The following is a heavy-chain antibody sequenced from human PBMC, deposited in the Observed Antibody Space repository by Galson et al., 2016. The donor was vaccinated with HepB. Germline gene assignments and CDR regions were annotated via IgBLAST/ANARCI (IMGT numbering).Heavy chain of an antibody. Sequence: SLRLSCAASGLSFSTFAMGWVRQAPGKGLEWVSGISGSGDNTYYADSVKGRFTISRDNSKNTLYLQINSLRAGDTALYYWASWRVGGLLFRDYWGQGTVVTVSS. CDR3: ASWRVGGLLFRDY. J-gene: IGHJ4*02. V-gene: IGHV3-23*01. CDR1: GLSFSTFA. CDR2: ISGSGDNT. D-gene: IGHD2-15*01.